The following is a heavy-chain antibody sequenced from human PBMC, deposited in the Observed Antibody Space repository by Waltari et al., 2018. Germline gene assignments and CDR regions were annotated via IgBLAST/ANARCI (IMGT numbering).Heavy chain of an antibody. CDR2: VKRGGAT. J-gene: IGHJ4*02. V-gene: IGHV4-4*02. CDR3: ARDRGGGLYLDS. Sequence: QLQLQASGPGLVKPSGTLSLTCVVSGDSMYSNYFWSCVRQSTGKGLDWIGQVKRGGATNYSPSFASRGIMSLDTSINHFSLNMHSSTAADTAVYYCARDRGGGLYLDSWGRGILVSVSP. CDR1: GDSMYSNYF. D-gene: IGHD2-15*01.